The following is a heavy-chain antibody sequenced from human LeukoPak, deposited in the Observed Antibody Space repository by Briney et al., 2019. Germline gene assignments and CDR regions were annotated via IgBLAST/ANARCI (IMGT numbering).Heavy chain of an antibody. V-gene: IGHV1-69*02. D-gene: IGHD2-21*02. CDR3: ASKLAYCGGDCSGDWFDP. J-gene: IGHJ5*02. CDR1: GYTFTGYY. CDR2: IIPILGIA. Sequence: SVKVSCKASGYTFTGYYMHWVRQAPGQGLEWMGRIIPILGIANYAQKFQGRVTITADKSTSTAYMELSSLRSEDTAVYYCASKLAYCGGDCSGDWFDPWGQGTLVTVSS.